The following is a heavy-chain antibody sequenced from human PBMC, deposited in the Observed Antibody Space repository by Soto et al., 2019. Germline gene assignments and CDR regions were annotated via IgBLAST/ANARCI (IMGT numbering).Heavy chain of an antibody. J-gene: IGHJ3*01. CDR2: IRGKAESYTT. V-gene: IGHV3-73*01. D-gene: IGHD6-13*01. Sequence: PGGSLRLSCAASGFIFADSAMHWVRQASGKGLEWVGRIRGKAESYTTSYAASVKGRFTISRDDSENTAYLQMSNLKTEDTALYYCTREAERAATDDAFDVWGQGTMVTVS. CDR1: GFIFADSA. CDR3: TREAERAATDDAFDV.